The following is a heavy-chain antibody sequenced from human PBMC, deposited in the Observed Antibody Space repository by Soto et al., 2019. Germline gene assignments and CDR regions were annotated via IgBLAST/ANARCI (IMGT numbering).Heavy chain of an antibody. CDR2: IIPIFGTA. V-gene: IGHV1-69*06. D-gene: IGHD3-22*01. J-gene: IGHJ4*01. CDR3: AVTRLSSGYYDMYYFYY. CDR1: GLSFSSYA. Sequence: SVMVSSKASGLSFSSYAINWVRQPPGQGLEWTGGIIPIFGTATYAQKGQGRGTITADKSTSAGYLELSSQRSEDTAVYYCAVTRLSSGYYDMYYFYYWG.